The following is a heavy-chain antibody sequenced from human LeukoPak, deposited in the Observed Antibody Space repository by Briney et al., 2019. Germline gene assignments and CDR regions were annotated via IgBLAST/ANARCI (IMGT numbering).Heavy chain of an antibody. CDR3: AKDRAGACWFDP. J-gene: IGHJ5*02. V-gene: IGHV3-23*01. CDR1: GFTFSSYA. CDR2: ISGSGGST. D-gene: IGHD3-10*01. Sequence: PGGSLGLSCAASGFTFSSYAMSWVRQAPGKGLEWVSAISGSGGSTYYADSVKGRFTISRDNSKNTLYLQMNSLRAEDTAVYYCAKDRAGACWFDPWGQGTLVTVSS.